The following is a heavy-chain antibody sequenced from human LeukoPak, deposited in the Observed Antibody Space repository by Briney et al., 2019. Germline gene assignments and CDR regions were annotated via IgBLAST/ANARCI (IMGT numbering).Heavy chain of an antibody. D-gene: IGHD3-22*01. CDR2: INSDGSST. CDR3: ARDLGQYYDTSDNWFDP. CDR1: GFTFSSYW. J-gene: IGHJ5*02. Sequence: GGSLRLSCAASGFTFSSYWMHWVRQGPGKGLEWVSRINSDGSSTRYADSVKGRFSISRDNAKNTLNLQMNSLRAEDTAVYYCARDLGQYYDTSDNWFDPWGQGTLVTVSS. V-gene: IGHV3-74*01.